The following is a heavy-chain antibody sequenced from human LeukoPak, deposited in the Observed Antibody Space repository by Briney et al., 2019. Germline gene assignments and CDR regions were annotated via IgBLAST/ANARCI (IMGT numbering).Heavy chain of an antibody. CDR3: ARGPSDYGFDY. V-gene: IGHV4-34*01. D-gene: IGHD4-17*01. CDR2: INHSGST. CDR1: GGSFSGYY. J-gene: IGHJ4*02. Sequence: SETLSLTCAVYGGSFSGYYWSWIRQPPGKGLEWIGEINHSGSTNYNPSLKSRVTISVDTSKNQFPLKLSSVTAADTAVYYCARGPSDYGFDYWGQGTLVTVSS.